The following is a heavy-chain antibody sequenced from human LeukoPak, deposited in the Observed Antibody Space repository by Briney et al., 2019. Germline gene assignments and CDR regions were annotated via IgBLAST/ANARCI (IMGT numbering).Heavy chain of an antibody. CDR3: ARVEPTGYWYFDL. J-gene: IGHJ2*01. Sequence: PGGSLRLSCAASGFTFSSYAMHWVRQAPGKGLEYVSAISSNGGSTYYANSVKGRFTISRDNSKNTLYLQMGSLRAEDMAVYYCARVEPTGYWYFDLWGRGTLVTVSS. CDR2: ISSNGGST. CDR1: GFTFSSYA. V-gene: IGHV3-64*01.